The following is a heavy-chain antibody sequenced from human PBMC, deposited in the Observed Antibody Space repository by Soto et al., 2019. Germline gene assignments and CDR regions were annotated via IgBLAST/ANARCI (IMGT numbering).Heavy chain of an antibody. CDR3: AKDAAWGPRYLFDS. D-gene: IGHD3-16*01. CDR1: GFTFRSYA. Sequence: EAQLLESGGGLVQPGGTLRLACAASGFTFRSYAMTWVRQAPGKGLAWVLSLSGSGETTYYADSVKGRLSISRDNCKDTLYLQINGLRAEDTAVYYCAKDAAWGPRYLFDSWGQGTLVTVSS. V-gene: IGHV3-23*01. J-gene: IGHJ4*02. CDR2: LSGSGETT.